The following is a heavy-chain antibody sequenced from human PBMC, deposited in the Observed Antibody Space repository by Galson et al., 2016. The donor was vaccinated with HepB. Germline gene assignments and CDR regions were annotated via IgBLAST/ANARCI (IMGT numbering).Heavy chain of an antibody. CDR3: TRIIYYYYSSGYYAESGMDV. CDR1: GFTLSGSA. J-gene: IGHJ6*02. Sequence: SLRLSCAASGFTLSGSAMHWVRQASGKGLEWVGRIRTKDNSYATAYAASGKGRFTISRDDSKKTEYLQMNSQKTEDTAVYYCTRIIYYYYSSGYYAESGMDVWGQGTAVTVSS. D-gene: IGHD3-22*01. V-gene: IGHV3-73*01. CDR2: IRTKDNSYAT.